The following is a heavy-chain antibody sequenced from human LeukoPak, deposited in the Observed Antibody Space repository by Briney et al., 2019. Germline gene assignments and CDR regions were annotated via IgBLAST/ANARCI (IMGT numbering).Heavy chain of an antibody. V-gene: IGHV1-18*01. Sequence: ASVKVSCKASGYTFTSYGISWVRQDPGQGLEWMGWISAYNGNTNYAQKLQGRVTMTTDTSTSTAYMELRSLRSDDTAVYYCARDQRITMVRGRGDDAFDIWGQGTMVTVSS. CDR2: ISAYNGNT. J-gene: IGHJ3*02. CDR3: ARDQRITMVRGRGDDAFDI. D-gene: IGHD3-10*01. CDR1: GYTFTSYG.